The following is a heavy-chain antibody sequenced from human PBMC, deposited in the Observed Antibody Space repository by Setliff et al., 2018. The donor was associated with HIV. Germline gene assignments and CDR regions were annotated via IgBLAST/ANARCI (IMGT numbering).Heavy chain of an antibody. J-gene: IGHJ4*02. D-gene: IGHD6-19*01. Sequence: PGGSLRLSCAASGFTFGSYPMHWVRQAPGKGLEWVAFISYDGSNKNYADSVKGRFTISRDNSKNTLYLQMNSLRAEDTAVYYCARDHSSGWYYFDYWSQGTLVTVSS. CDR3: ARDHSSGWYYFDY. CDR1: GFTFGSYP. CDR2: ISYDGSNK. V-gene: IGHV3-30*04.